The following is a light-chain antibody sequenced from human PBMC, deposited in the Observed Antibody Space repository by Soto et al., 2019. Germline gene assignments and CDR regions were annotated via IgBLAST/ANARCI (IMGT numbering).Light chain of an antibody. V-gene: IGKV3-20*01. CDR3: QQYGSSPWT. CDR1: QNVNNNY. Sequence: VLTQSPGTLSLSPGERATLSCRASQNVNNNYLAWYQQKPGQAPRLLIRGASSRATGLPDRFSGSGSGTAFRLPISSLEPEDFAVYCCQQYGSSPWTFGQGTKLEIK. CDR2: GAS. J-gene: IGKJ2*02.